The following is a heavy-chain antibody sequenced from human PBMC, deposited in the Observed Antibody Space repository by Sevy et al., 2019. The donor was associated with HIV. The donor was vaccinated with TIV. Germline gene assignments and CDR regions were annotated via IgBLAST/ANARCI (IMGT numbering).Heavy chain of an antibody. D-gene: IGHD2-2*01. V-gene: IGHV1-18*01. J-gene: IGHJ4*02. CDR3: ARGEDIVVVPAAMVY. Sequence: ASVKVSCKASGYTFTSYGINWVRQAPGQGLEWMGWISAYNGNTNYAQKLQGRVTMTTDTSTSTAYMELRSLRSDDTAVYYCARGEDIVVVPAAMVYWGQGTLVTVSS. CDR2: ISAYNGNT. CDR1: GYTFTSYG.